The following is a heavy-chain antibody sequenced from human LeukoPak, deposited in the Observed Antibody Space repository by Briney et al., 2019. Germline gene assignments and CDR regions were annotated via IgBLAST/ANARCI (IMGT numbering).Heavy chain of an antibody. CDR1: GGSFSGDF. J-gene: IGHJ5*02. CDR3: ARVVSQYGDYAWIVNWFDP. D-gene: IGHD4-17*01. Sequence: PSETLSLTCAVYGGSFSGDFWSWIRQSPGKGLEWIGEINHGGSTTYNPSLQSRVTISVDTSKNQFSLKLSSVIAADTAVYYCARVVSQYGDYAWIVNWFDPWGQGTLVTVSS. CDR2: INHGGST. V-gene: IGHV4-34*01.